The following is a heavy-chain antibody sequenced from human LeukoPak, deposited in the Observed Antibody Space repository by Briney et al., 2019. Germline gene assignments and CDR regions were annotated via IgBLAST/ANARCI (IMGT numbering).Heavy chain of an antibody. Sequence: SVKVSCKASGGTFSSYAISWVRQAPGQGLEWMGRIIPILGIANYAQKFQGRVTITADKSTSTAFMELSSPRSEDTAVYYCARGRTMDPTGYDAFDIWGQGTMVTVSS. CDR1: GGTFSSYA. J-gene: IGHJ3*02. CDR3: ARGRTMDPTGYDAFDI. D-gene: IGHD3-10*01. CDR2: IIPILGIA. V-gene: IGHV1-69*04.